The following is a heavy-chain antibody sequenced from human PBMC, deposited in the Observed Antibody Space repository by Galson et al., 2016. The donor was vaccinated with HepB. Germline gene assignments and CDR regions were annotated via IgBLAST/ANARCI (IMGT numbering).Heavy chain of an antibody. CDR2: ISSDSSTI. CDR3: ARDQGGTSSWHLDY. D-gene: IGHD6-13*01. CDR1: GFTFSSYN. Sequence: SCAASGFTFSSYNMNWVRQAPGKGLEWVSYISSDSSTIYYADSVKGRFTISRDNAKNSLYLQMSSLRDEDTAVYYCARDQGGTSSWHLDYWGRGALVTVSS. V-gene: IGHV3-48*02. J-gene: IGHJ4*02.